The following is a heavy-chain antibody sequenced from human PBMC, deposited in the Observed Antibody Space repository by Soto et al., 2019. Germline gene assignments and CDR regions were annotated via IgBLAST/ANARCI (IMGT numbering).Heavy chain of an antibody. D-gene: IGHD2-15*01. CDR3: TSQFSRISIYYYGMDV. CDR1: GFTFGYYA. V-gene: IGHV3-49*04. Sequence: PGGSLRLSCTASGFTFGYYAMSWVRQSPGKGLEWVGFIRSKAYGGTTEYAASVKGRFTISRDDSKSIAYLQMNSLKTEDTAVYYCTSQFSRISIYYYGMDVWGQGTTVTVSS. J-gene: IGHJ6*02. CDR2: IRSKAYGGTT.